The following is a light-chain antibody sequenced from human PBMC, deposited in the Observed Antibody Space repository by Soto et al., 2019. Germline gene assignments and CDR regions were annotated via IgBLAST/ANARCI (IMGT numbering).Light chain of an antibody. CDR3: QQCGDSPWT. CDR1: QSVSNN. V-gene: IGKV3-15*01. Sequence: EIVMTQSPATLSVSPGETATLSCRASQSVSNNVAWYQQKPGQAPRLLIYGASTRATGIPVRFSGSGSGTDFTLTISRLEPEDFAVYYCQQCGDSPWTFGQGTKVDIK. J-gene: IGKJ1*01. CDR2: GAS.